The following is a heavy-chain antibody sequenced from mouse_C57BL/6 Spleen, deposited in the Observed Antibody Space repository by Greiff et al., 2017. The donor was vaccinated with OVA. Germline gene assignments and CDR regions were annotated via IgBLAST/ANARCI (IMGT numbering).Heavy chain of an antibody. V-gene: IGHV1-4*01. J-gene: IGHJ3*01. Sequence: QVQLQQSGAELARPGASVKMSCKASGYTFTSYTMHWVKQRPGQGLEWIGYINPSGGYTKYNQKFKDKATLTADKSSSTAYMQLSSLTSEDSAVYYCARSESPHYYGSSPWFAYWGQGTLVTVSA. CDR2: INPSGGYT. D-gene: IGHD1-1*01. CDR3: ARSESPHYYGSSPWFAY. CDR1: GYTFTSYT.